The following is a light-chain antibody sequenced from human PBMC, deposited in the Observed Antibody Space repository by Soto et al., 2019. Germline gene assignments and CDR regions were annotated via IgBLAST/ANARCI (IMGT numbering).Light chain of an antibody. Sequence: EIVLTQSPATLSLSPGERANLSCRASQSVSSYLAWYQQKPGQAPRLLIYDASNRATGIPARFSGSGSGTDFTLTISSLQPEDVAIYYCQKYNSGLITFGQGTRLEIK. V-gene: IGKV3-11*01. J-gene: IGKJ5*01. CDR2: DAS. CDR1: QSVSSY. CDR3: QKYNSGLIT.